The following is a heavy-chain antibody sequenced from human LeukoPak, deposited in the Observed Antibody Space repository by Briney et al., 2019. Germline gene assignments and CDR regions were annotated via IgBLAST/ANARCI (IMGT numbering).Heavy chain of an antibody. Sequence: GGSLRLSCAASGFTFSSYWMSWVRQAPGKGLEWVANIKQDGSEKYYVDSVKGRITISRDNAKNSLYLQMNSLRAEDTAVYYCARDTASGNFDYWGQGTLVTVSS. CDR3: ARDTASGNFDY. J-gene: IGHJ4*02. CDR1: GFTFSSYW. CDR2: IKQDGSEK. D-gene: IGHD2-15*01. V-gene: IGHV3-7*01.